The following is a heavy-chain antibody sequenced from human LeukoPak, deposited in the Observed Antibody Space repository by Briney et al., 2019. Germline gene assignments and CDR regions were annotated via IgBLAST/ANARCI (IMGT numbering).Heavy chain of an antibody. Sequence: SEALSLTCTVSGGSISSYDWSWIRQPPGKGLEWIGYIYYSGTTNYNPSLKSRVTISVDTSKNQFSLKLNSVTAADTAVYYCARGVYIAAAQYGYWGQGTLVTVSS. CDR1: GGSISSYD. J-gene: IGHJ4*02. CDR2: IYYSGTT. D-gene: IGHD6-13*01. CDR3: ARGVYIAAAQYGY. V-gene: IGHV4-59*01.